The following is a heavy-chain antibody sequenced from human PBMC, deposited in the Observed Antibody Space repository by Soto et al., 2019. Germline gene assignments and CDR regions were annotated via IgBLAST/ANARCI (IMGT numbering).Heavy chain of an antibody. CDR2: INPSGGST. CDR3: ARDPKLRLNGVVNDAFVI. Sequence: QVQLVQSGAEVKKPGASVKVSCKASGYTFTSYYMHWVRQAPGQGLEWMGIINPSGGSTSYAQKFQGRVTMTRDTSTSTVYMELSSLRSEDTAVYYCARDPKLRLNGVVNDAFVIWGQGTMVTVSS. CDR1: GYTFTSYY. D-gene: IGHD3-3*01. J-gene: IGHJ3*02. V-gene: IGHV1-46*01.